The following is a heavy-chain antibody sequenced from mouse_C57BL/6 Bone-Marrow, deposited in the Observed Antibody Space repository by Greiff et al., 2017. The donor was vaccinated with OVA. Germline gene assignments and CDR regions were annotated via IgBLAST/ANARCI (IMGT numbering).Heavy chain of an antibody. CDR1: GYTFTNYW. CDR2: IYPGGGYT. D-gene: IGHD1-1*01. V-gene: IGHV1-63*01. CDR3: ARRDYYGSSYYYAMDY. J-gene: IGHJ4*01. Sequence: VKLQESGAELVRPGTSVKMSCKASGYTFTNYWIGWAKQRPGHGLEWIGDIYPGGGYTNYNEKFKGKATQTADKSSSTAYMQFSSLTSEDSAIYYCARRDYYGSSYYYAMDYWGQGTSVTVSS.